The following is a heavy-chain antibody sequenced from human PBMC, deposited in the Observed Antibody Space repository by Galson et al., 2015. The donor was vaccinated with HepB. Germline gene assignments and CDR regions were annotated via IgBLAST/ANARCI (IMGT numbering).Heavy chain of an antibody. D-gene: IGHD3-10*01. V-gene: IGHV3-43*01. CDR1: GFTFDDYT. J-gene: IGHJ4*02. CDR2: ISWDGGST. CDR3: AKALYGLLLGESLPDC. Sequence: SLRLSCAASGFTFDDYTMHWVRQAPGKGLEWVSLISWDGGSTYYADSVKGRFTISRDNSKNSLYLQMNSLRTEDTALYYCAKALYGLLLGESLPDCWGQGTLVTVSS.